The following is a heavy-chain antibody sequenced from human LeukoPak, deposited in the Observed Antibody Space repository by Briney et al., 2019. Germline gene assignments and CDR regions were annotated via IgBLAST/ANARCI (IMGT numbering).Heavy chain of an antibody. CDR2: IRTKAYGGTT. CDR1: GFTFGDYA. D-gene: IGHD3-22*01. CDR3: TRDLENLRYYYDSSGLDY. Sequence: GGSLRLSCTASGFTFGDYAMSWFRQAPGKGLEWVGFIRTKAYGGTTEYAASVKGRFTISRDDSKSIAYLQMNSLKTEDTAVYYCTRDLENLRYYYDSSGLDYWGQGTLVTVSS. V-gene: IGHV3-49*03. J-gene: IGHJ4*02.